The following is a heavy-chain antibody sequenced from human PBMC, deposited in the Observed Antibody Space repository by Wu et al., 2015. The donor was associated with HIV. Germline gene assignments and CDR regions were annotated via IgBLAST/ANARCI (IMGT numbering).Heavy chain of an antibody. CDR1: GGTFTNYG. V-gene: IGHV1-69*05. D-gene: IGHD1-26*01. J-gene: IGHJ4*02. Sequence: QVQLVQSGAEVKKPASSVKVSCKASGGTFTNYGVSWVRQAPGQGFEWMGGISPISETPDYAQKFQGRVTIATDKSTSTVYMEFSSLRSEDTAMYYCAGRRPEWRHFDRWGQGTLVTVSS. CDR3: AGRRPEWRHFDR. CDR2: ISPISETP.